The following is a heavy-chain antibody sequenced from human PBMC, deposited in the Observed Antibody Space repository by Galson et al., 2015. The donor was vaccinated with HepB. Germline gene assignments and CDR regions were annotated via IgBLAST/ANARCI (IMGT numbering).Heavy chain of an antibody. CDR2: ISYDGSNK. D-gene: IGHD7-27*01. CDR3: ARDPSRLTEDGHLDY. Sequence: SLRLSCAASGFTFSSYSMHWVRQAPGKGLEWVAVISYDGSNKYYADSVQGRFTISRDNSKNTLYLQMSNLRSEDTAVYYCARDPSRLTEDGHLDYWGQGTLVTVSS. V-gene: IGHV3-30-3*01. J-gene: IGHJ4*02. CDR1: GFTFSSYS.